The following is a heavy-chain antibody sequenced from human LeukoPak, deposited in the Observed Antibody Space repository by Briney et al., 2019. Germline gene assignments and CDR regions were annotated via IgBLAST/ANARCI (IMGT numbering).Heavy chain of an antibody. V-gene: IGHV4-34*01. CDR2: INHSGST. D-gene: IGHD6-19*01. J-gene: IGHJ3*02. CDR1: GGSFSGYY. CDR3: ARKPQASSGWYFGRFHNAFDI. Sequence: PSETLSLTCAVYGGSFSGYYWSWIRQPPGKGLEWIGEINHSGSTNYNPSLKSRVTISVDTSKNQFSLKLSSVTAADTAVYYCARKPQASSGWYFGRFHNAFDIWGQGTMVTVSS.